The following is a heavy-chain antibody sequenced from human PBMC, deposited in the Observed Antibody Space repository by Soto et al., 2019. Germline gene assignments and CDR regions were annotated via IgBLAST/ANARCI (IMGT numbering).Heavy chain of an antibody. Sequence: EVRLLESGGGLVQLGGSLRLSCVASGFTFSGNAMSWVRQAPGRGLECVSGISPGGANTYHADSVKGRFIISRDDSKNRVYLQMNSLEVDATATYYCARKVWGDYDFGGGQGTLVTVSS. CDR3: ARKVWGDYDFG. D-gene: IGHD5-12*01. CDR2: ISPGGANT. J-gene: IGHJ4*02. CDR1: GFTFSGNA. V-gene: IGHV3-23*01.